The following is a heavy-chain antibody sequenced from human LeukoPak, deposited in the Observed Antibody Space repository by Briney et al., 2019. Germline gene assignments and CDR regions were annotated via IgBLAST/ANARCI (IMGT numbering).Heavy chain of an antibody. CDR3: ARAPGGSQTEGNFDY. V-gene: IGHV1-2*04. Sequence: ASVKVSCKASGYTFTSYYMHWVRQAPGQGLEWMGWINPNSGGTNYAQKFQGWVTMTRDTSISTAYMELSRLRSDDTAVYYCARAPGGSQTEGNFDYWGQGTLVTVSS. D-gene: IGHD1-26*01. CDR2: INPNSGGT. J-gene: IGHJ4*02. CDR1: GYTFTSYY.